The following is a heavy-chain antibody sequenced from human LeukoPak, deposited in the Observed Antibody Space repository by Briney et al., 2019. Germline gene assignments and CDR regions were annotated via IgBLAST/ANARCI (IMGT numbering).Heavy chain of an antibody. D-gene: IGHD3-10*01. J-gene: IGHJ6*02. Sequence: PGGSLRLSCAASGFTFSSYAMSWVRQAPGEGLEWVSTISYSGDSTYYADSVKGRFTISRDNSKDTLCLLMNSLRAEDTAVYYCAKVPYSDYGSGRPPLDVWGQGTTVAVSS. CDR1: GFTFSSYA. CDR2: ISYSGDST. V-gene: IGHV3-23*01. CDR3: AKVPYSDYGSGRPPLDV.